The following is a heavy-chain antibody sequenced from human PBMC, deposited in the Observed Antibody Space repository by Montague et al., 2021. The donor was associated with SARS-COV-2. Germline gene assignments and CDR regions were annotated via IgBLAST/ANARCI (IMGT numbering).Heavy chain of an antibody. CDR2: ISSERAYI. Sequence: SLRLSCAASGFTFSSISMNWVRQAPGKRLEWVSSISSERAYIVYAESVRGRFTISRDNAQNLLYLQMNSLRAEDTAVYYCARFETSKFYSSGMDVWGQGTTVTVS. D-gene: IGHD2-15*01. CDR1: GFTFSSIS. CDR3: ARFETSKFYSSGMDV. V-gene: IGHV3-21*01. J-gene: IGHJ6*02.